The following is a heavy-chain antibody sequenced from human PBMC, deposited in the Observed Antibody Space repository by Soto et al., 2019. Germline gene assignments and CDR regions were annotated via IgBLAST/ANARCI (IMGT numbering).Heavy chain of an antibody. D-gene: IGHD3-22*01. Sequence: GASVKVSCKASQYKFTNYCVHWVRQAPGQGLEWMGIINPSGGSTNYARRLRGRVTMTRDTSTSTVYMELSSLRSEDTAVYHCARALYDTDSLPVGAKPRCYAVDVLCLGTTVTVSS. V-gene: IGHV1-46*01. CDR1: QYKFTNYC. J-gene: IGHJ6*02. CDR2: INPSGGST. CDR3: ARALYDTDSLPVGAKPRCYAVDV.